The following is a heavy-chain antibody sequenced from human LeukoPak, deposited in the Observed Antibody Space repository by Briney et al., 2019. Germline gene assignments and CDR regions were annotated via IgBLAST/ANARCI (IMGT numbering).Heavy chain of an antibody. J-gene: IGHJ4*02. CDR2: IWYDGSNK. Sequence: GGSLRLSCAASGFTFSSYGMHWVRQAPGKGLEWVAVIWYDGSNKYYADSVKGRFTISRDNSKNTLYLQMSSLRAEDTAVYYCARDRAVVPAAFPDYWGQGTLVTVSS. D-gene: IGHD2-2*01. V-gene: IGHV3-33*01. CDR1: GFTFSSYG. CDR3: ARDRAVVPAAFPDY.